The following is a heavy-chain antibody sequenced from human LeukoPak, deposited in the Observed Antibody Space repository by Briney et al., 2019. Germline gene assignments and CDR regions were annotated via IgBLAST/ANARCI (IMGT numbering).Heavy chain of an antibody. Sequence: GGSLRLSCAASGFTFSSYSMNWVRQAPGKGLEWVSSISSSSSYIYYADSVKGRFTISRDNAKNSLYLQMNSLRAEDTAAYYCASDLGDSDYDFWSGYYEGWFDPWGQGTLVTVSS. J-gene: IGHJ5*02. CDR2: ISSSSSYI. CDR1: GFTFSSYS. D-gene: IGHD3-3*01. V-gene: IGHV3-21*01. CDR3: ASDLGDSDYDFWSGYYEGWFDP.